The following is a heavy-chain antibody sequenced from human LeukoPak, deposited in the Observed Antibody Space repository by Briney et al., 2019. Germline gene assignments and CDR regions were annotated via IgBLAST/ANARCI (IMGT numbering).Heavy chain of an antibody. J-gene: IGHJ4*02. CDR1: GVSLRGYY. V-gene: IGHV4-34*01. Sequence: SETLSLTCAVYGVSLRGYYWSWIRQPPGKGLEWIGEINHSGSTNYNPSLKSRVTISVDTSKNQFSLKLSSVTAADTAVYYCARWEGGSYYDFDYWGQGTLVTVSS. D-gene: IGHD1-26*01. CDR2: INHSGST. CDR3: ARWEGGSYYDFDY.